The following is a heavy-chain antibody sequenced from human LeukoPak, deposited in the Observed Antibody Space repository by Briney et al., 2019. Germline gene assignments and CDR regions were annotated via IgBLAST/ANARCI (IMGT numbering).Heavy chain of an antibody. V-gene: IGHV1-46*01. D-gene: IGHD3-10*01. CDR2: INPSGGST. J-gene: IGHJ6*02. Sequence: ASVKVSFKTSGYTFTSFYIHWVRQAPGQGLEWMGIINPSGGSTNYAQNFQGRVTMTRDTSTSTVYMELSSLRSEDTAMYYCARDRGMVRGVSLYYAMDVWGQGTTVTVSS. CDR3: ARDRGMVRGVSLYYAMDV. CDR1: GYTFTSFY.